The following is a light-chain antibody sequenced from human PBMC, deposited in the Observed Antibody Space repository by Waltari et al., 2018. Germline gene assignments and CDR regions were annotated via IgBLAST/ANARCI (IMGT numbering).Light chain of an antibody. V-gene: IGLV2-14*01. J-gene: IGLJ3*02. CDR2: EVS. Sequence: QSALTQPASVSGSPGQSITISCTGTSSDVGGYNSVSWYQQHPGKAPKLMIYEVSNLPSGVSYLFSCSKSGNTASLTIAGLQAEDESDYYCSSYTSSSTLNWVFGGGTKLTVL. CDR3: SSYTSSSTLNWV. CDR1: SSDVGGYNS.